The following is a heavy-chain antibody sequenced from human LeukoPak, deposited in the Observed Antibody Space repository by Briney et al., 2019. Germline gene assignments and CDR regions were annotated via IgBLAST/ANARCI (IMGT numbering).Heavy chain of an antibody. CDR2: ISSSSKTI. J-gene: IGHJ4*02. CDR1: GFTFISYR. CDR3: ARDQGIFDY. V-gene: IGHV3-48*02. Sequence: GGSLRLSCASSGFTFISYRLNGVGQAPGRGLEWVSYISSSSKTIYYADAVKGRFTISRDNPKNSLYLQMNSLRDEDSAVYYCARDQGIFDYWGQGTLVTVSS.